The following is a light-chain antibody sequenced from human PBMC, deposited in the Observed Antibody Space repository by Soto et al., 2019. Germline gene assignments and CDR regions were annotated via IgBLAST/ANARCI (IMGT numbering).Light chain of an antibody. CDR1: RSFASSY. V-gene: IGKV3-11*01. CDR2: DAS. J-gene: IGKJ5*01. Sequence: EIVMTQSPGTLSLSPGERATLSCRASRSFASSYLAWYQHKPGQAPRLLIYDASNRATGIPARFSGSGSGTDFTLTISSLEPEDFAVYYCQQRSNWPPITFGQGTRLEIK. CDR3: QQRSNWPPIT.